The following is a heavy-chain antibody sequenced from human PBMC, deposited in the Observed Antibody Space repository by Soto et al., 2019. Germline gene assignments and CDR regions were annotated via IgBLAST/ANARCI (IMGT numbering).Heavy chain of an antibody. D-gene: IGHD2-21*01. J-gene: IGHJ5*02. CDR3: ASTYCGGDCYATLNWFDP. CDR1: GGSISSSSYY. V-gene: IGHV4-39*01. CDR2: IYYSGST. Sequence: QLQLQESGPGLVKPSETLSLTCTVSGGSISSSSYYWGWIRQPPGKGLEWVGSIYYSGSTYYNPSLKSRVTISVDTSKNQFSLKLSSVTAADTAVYYCASTYCGGDCYATLNWFDPWGQGTLVTVSS.